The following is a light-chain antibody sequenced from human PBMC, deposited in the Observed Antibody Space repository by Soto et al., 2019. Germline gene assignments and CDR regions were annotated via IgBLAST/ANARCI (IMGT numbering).Light chain of an antibody. V-gene: IGKV3-20*01. Sequence: EVVMTQSPATLSVSPGESATLSCRASQSLSSSTVAWYQQNPGQAPRLLLYGVSKRATGIPDRFSGSGSGTDFTLTISRLEPEDFAVYYCQQYGSSPPGFTFGPGTKVDIK. CDR1: QSLSSST. CDR2: GVS. J-gene: IGKJ3*01. CDR3: QQYGSSPPGFT.